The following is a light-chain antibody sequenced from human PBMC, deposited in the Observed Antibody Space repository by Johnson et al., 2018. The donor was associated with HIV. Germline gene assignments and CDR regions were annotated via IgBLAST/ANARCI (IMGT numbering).Light chain of an antibody. Sequence: QSVLTQPPSVSAALGQKVTVSCAGSSSNIGKNYVSWYQQLPGTAPKVLIYESNKRPSGIPDRFSGSESGTSATLGITGLQTGDEADYYCGTWDSSLSAHYVFGTGTKVTVL. CDR2: ESN. V-gene: IGLV1-51*02. CDR1: SSNIGKNY. J-gene: IGLJ1*01. CDR3: GTWDSSLSAHYV.